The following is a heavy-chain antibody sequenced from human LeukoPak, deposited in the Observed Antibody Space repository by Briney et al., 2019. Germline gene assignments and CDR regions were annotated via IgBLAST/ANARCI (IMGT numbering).Heavy chain of an antibody. CDR2: INSDGSST. CDR1: GFTFSSYW. Sequence: GGSLRLSCAASGFTFSSYWMHWVRQAPGKGLVWVSRINSDGSSTSYADSVKGRFTISRDNAKNLLNLQMNSLRAEDTAVYYCASAYYDAGNYPYYFDYWGQGTLVTVSS. V-gene: IGHV3-74*01. D-gene: IGHD3-10*01. CDR3: ASAYYDAGNYPYYFDY. J-gene: IGHJ4*02.